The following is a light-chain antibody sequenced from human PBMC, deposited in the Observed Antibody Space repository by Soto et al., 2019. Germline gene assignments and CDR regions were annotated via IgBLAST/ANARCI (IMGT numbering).Light chain of an antibody. V-gene: IGLV2-14*01. J-gene: IGLJ1*01. Sequence: QSALTQPASVSGSPGQSITISCTGTSSDVGGYNYVSWYQQHPDKAPKLMIYDVSNRPSGVSNRFSGSKSGNTASLTISGLQAEDEADYYCSSYTSSSTPYVFGTGTKVT. CDR1: SSDVGGYNY. CDR2: DVS. CDR3: SSYTSSSTPYV.